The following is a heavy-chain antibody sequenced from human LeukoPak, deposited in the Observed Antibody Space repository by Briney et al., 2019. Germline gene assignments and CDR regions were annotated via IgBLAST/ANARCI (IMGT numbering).Heavy chain of an antibody. Sequence: GGSLRLSCAASGFTFSSYTMHWVRQAPGKRLQSVSAITSNGGYTHYADSVKGRLTISRDNSRNALFLQMGGLRIEGMAVYYCARVKMGATVSDYYYYYMDVWGKWTTVTVSS. CDR1: GFTFSSYT. D-gene: IGHD1-26*01. CDR3: ARVKMGATVSDYYYYYMDV. J-gene: IGHJ6*03. V-gene: IGHV3-64*02. CDR2: ITSNGGYT.